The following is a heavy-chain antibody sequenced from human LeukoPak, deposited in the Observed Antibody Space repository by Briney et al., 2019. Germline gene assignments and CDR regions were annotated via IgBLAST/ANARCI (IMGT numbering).Heavy chain of an antibody. V-gene: IGHV1-2*02. CDR3: ATHMVRGVITPGPFDY. CDR2: INPNSGGT. CDR1: GYTFTGYY. D-gene: IGHD3-10*01. J-gene: IGHJ4*02. Sequence: GASVKVSCKASGYTFTGYYMHWVRQAPGQGLEWMGWINPNSGGTNYAQKFQGRVTMTRDTSISTAYMELSRLRSDDTAVYYCATHMVRGVITPGPFDYWGQGTLVTVSS.